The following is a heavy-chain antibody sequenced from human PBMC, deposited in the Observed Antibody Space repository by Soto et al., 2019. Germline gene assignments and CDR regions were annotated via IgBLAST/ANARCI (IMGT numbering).Heavy chain of an antibody. J-gene: IGHJ4*02. CDR1: GATFSSYA. CDR3: ARDKGAYYSHLVY. Sequence: QVLLVQSGAEVKKPGSSVKVSCKLSGATFSSYAMSWVRQAPGQVLEWIGGIIPFFGTPNYAQKFQGRVTINADTSTATSYMELSSLRSDDTAVYYCARDKGAYYSHLVYWGQGTLVTVSS. V-gene: IGHV1-69*06. D-gene: IGHD3-22*01. CDR2: IIPFFGTP.